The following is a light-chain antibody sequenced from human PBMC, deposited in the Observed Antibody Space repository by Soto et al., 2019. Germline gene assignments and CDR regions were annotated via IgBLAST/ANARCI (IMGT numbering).Light chain of an antibody. V-gene: IGKV1-39*01. Sequence: QLTQSPSSLSASVGDRVIITCRASQSVSRPLNWYQQKAGTAPKLLIYAASTLHSGVPTTLSGSRSGTEFTITISSLQPEDFATYCCQPNAITPPWTFGQGTTVDVK. CDR1: QSVSRP. CDR3: QPNAITPPWT. CDR2: AAS. J-gene: IGKJ1*01.